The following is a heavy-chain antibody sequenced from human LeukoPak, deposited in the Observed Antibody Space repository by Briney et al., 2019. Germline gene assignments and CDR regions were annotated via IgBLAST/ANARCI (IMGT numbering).Heavy chain of an antibody. CDR3: ARFQGQGDNGLYSGSGY. D-gene: IGHD5-12*01. V-gene: IGHV1-69*05. Sequence: ASVKVSCKASGGTFSSYAISWVRQAPGQGLEWMGGIIPIFGTANYAQKFQGRVTITTDESTSTAYMELSSLRSEDTAVYYCARFQGQGDNGLYSGSGYWGQGTLVTVSS. CDR1: GGTFSSYA. J-gene: IGHJ4*02. CDR2: IIPIFGTA.